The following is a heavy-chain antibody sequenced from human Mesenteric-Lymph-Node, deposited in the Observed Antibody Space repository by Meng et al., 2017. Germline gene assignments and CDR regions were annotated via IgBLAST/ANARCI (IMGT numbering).Heavy chain of an antibody. CDR3: ARHRQQLAIDY. Sequence: GGSLRLSCVASGFTFSSYWMSWVRQMPGKGLEWMGIIYPGDSDTRYSPSFQGQVTISADKSISTAYLQWSSLKASDTAMYYCARHRQQLAIDYWGQGTLVTVSS. CDR2: IYPGDSDT. D-gene: IGHD6-13*01. CDR1: GFTFSSYW. J-gene: IGHJ4*02. V-gene: IGHV5-51*01.